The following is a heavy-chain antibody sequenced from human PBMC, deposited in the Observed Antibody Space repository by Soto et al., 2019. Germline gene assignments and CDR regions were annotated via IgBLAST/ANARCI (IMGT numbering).Heavy chain of an antibody. CDR3: ATYIPGVRYYGMDV. J-gene: IGHJ6*02. Sequence: EVQLLESGGGLVQPGGSLRLSGAASVFTFSSYAMKWVRQAPGKGLEWVSLIGESGTPTYYADSVKGRFTISRDNSGNTLCLEMYSPSAKDTAVYYCATYIPGVRYYGMDVWGQGTTVAVSS. CDR1: VFTFSSYA. CDR2: IGESGTPT. V-gene: IGHV3-23*01. D-gene: IGHD2-2*02.